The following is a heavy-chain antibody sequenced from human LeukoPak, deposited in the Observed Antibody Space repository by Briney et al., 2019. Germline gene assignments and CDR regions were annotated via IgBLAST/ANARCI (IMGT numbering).Heavy chain of an antibody. J-gene: IGHJ4*02. CDR2: ISGSGGST. CDR1: GFTFSSYA. D-gene: IGHD3-3*01. Sequence: GGSLRLSCAASGFTFSSYAMSWVRQAPGKGLEWVSAISGSGGSTYYADSVKGRFTIPRDNSKNTLYLQMKSLRAEDTAVYYCASRFRITIFGVVIPPFDYWGQGTLVTVSS. CDR3: ASRFRITIFGVVIPPFDY. V-gene: IGHV3-23*01.